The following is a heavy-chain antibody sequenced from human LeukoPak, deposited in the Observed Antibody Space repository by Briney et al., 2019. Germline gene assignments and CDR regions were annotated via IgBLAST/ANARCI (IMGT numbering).Heavy chain of an antibody. D-gene: IGHD3-3*01. J-gene: IGHJ4*02. V-gene: IGHV1-2*02. CDR3: ARGTPYYDFWSGYPTGDY. CDR2: INPNSGGT. Sequence: GASVKVSCKASGYTFTGYYMHWVRQAPGQGLEWMGWINPNSGGTNYAQKFQGRVTMTRDTSISTAYMELSRLRSDDTAVYYCARGTPYYDFWSGYPTGDYWGQGTLVTVSS. CDR1: GYTFTGYY.